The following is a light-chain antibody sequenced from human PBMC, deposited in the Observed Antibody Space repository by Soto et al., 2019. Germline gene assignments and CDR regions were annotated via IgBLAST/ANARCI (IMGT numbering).Light chain of an antibody. V-gene: IGKV3-20*01. J-gene: IGKJ4*01. Sequence: EIVLTQSPGTLSLSPGERASLSCRASQSVSSNFVAWYQEKPGQAPRLLIYGASSRATGIPARFSGSGSRTDFTLTISSLEPEDFAVYYCHQHSNWPLTFGGGTKVDIK. CDR2: GAS. CDR1: QSVSSNF. CDR3: HQHSNWPLT.